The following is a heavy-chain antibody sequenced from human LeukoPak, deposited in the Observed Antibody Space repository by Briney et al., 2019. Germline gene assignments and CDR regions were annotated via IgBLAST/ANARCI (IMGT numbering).Heavy chain of an antibody. CDR1: GYTLTELS. CDR2: FDPEDGET. Sequence: ASVKLSCKVSGYTLTELSMHWVRQAPGKGLEWMGGFDPEDGETIYAQKFQGGVTMTEDTSTDTAYMELSSLRSEDTAVYYCATGLPAAKREYFQHWGQGTLVTVSS. J-gene: IGHJ1*01. D-gene: IGHD2-2*01. V-gene: IGHV1-24*01. CDR3: ATGLPAAKREYFQH.